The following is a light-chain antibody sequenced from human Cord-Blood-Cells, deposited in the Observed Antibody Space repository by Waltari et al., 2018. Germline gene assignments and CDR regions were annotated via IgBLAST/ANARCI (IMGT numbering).Light chain of an antibody. J-gene: IGKJ1*01. CDR2: GAS. Sequence: EIVLTQSPVTLSLSPGERATLSCRASQSVSSSYLAWYQQKPGQAPGLLIYGASSRATGIPDRFSGSGSGTDFTLTISRLEPEDFAVYYCQQYGSSPRTFGQGTKVEIK. CDR3: QQYGSSPRT. V-gene: IGKV3-20*01. CDR1: QSVSSSY.